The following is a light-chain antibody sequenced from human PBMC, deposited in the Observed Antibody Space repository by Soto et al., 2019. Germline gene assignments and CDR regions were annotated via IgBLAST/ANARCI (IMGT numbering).Light chain of an antibody. J-gene: IGLJ1*01. CDR1: SNDVGGYNY. V-gene: IGLV2-14*03. CDR3: SSYTSSSTPYV. Sequence: QSVLTQPASVSGSPGQSITISCTGTSNDVGGYNYVSWYQHHPGKAPKLMIYDVSDRPSGVSNRFSGSKSGNTASLTISGLQAEDEADYYCSSYTSSSTPYVFGTGTKVTVL. CDR2: DVS.